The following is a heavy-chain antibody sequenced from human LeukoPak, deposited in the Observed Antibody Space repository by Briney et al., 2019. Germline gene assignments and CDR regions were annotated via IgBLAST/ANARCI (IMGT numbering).Heavy chain of an antibody. J-gene: IGHJ6*03. CDR3: ARDFSSSSTVYYYYYMDV. CDR1: GGSISSSSFY. D-gene: IGHD6-6*01. V-gene: IGHV4-39*07. Sequence: PSETLSLTCSVSGGSISSSSFYWGWIRQPPGKGLEWIGSVSYSGTTYYNPSLKSRVTISIDTSKNHFSLKLSSVTAADTAIYYCARDFSSSSTVYYYYYMDVWGKGTTVTVSS. CDR2: VSYSGTT.